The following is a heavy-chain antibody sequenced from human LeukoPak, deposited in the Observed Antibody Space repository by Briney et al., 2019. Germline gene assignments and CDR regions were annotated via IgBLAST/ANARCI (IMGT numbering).Heavy chain of an antibody. J-gene: IGHJ5*02. D-gene: IGHD6-13*01. CDR2: ISGSGGST. V-gene: IGHV3-23*01. CDR1: GFTFSSYG. Sequence: GGTLRLSCAASGFTFSSYGMSWVRQAPGKGLEWVSAISGSGGSTYYADSVKGRFTISRDNSKNTLYLQMNSLRAEDTAVYYCAKGSGIAAAGGGGGFDPWGQGTLVTVSS. CDR3: AKGSGIAAAGGGGGFDP.